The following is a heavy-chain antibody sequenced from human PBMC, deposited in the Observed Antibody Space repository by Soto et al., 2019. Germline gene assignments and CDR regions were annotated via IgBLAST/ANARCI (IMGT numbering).Heavy chain of an antibody. Sequence: EVQVLESGGGLVQPGGSLRLSCAASGFTFSSCAMSWVRQAPGKGLEWVSGIGGSGDDTEYTDSVKGRFTISRDNSKNTLYLQMNSLRAEDTALYYCAKESYNQRTDFDYWGQGTLVTVSS. CDR3: AKESYNQRTDFDY. CDR2: IGGSGDDT. D-gene: IGHD3-10*01. CDR1: GFTFSSCA. V-gene: IGHV3-23*01. J-gene: IGHJ4*02.